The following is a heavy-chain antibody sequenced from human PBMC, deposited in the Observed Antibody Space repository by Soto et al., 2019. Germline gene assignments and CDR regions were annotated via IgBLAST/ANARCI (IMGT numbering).Heavy chain of an antibody. CDR2: ISYDGSNK. CDR3: ARPLWSDDYHWGYFDL. D-gene: IGHD4-17*01. V-gene: IGHV3-30-3*01. J-gene: IGHJ2*01. Sequence: QVQLVESGGGVVQPGRSLRLSCAASGFTFSSYAMHWVRQAPGKGLEWVAVISYDGSNKYYADSVKGRFTISRDNSQNTLDLQMNRLRTEDTAVYYCARPLWSDDYHWGYFDLWGRGTLVTVSS. CDR1: GFTFSSYA.